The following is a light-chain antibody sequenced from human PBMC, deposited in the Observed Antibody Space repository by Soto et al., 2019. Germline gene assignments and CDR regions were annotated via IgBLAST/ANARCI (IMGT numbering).Light chain of an antibody. J-gene: IGLJ3*02. Sequence: NFMLTQPHSVSESPGKTVTISCTRSSGSIASNYVQWYQQRPGSAPTTVIYEDNQRPSGVPDRFSGSIDSSSNSASLTISGLKAEDEAYYYCQSYHSILCVFGGGTKVTVL. CDR2: EDN. CDR3: QSYHSILCV. V-gene: IGLV6-57*03. CDR1: SGSIASNY.